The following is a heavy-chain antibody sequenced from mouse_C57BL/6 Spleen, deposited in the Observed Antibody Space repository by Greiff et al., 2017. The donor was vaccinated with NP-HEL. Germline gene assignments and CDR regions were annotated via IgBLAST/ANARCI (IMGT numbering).Heavy chain of an antibody. V-gene: IGHV1-7*01. CDR1: GYTFTSYW. CDR2: INPSSGYT. J-gene: IGHJ2*01. CDR3: ARSRDFDY. Sequence: QVQLKESGAELAKPGASVKLSCKASGYTFTSYWMHWVKQRPGQGLEWIGYINPSSGYTKYNQKFKDKATSTADKSSSTAYMQLSSLTYEDSAVYYCARSRDFDYWGQGTTLTVSS.